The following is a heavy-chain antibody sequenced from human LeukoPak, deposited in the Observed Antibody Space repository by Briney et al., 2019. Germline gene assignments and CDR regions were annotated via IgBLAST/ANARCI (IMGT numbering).Heavy chain of an antibody. J-gene: IGHJ5*02. V-gene: IGHV1-18*01. CDR3: ARVISGGSCYGVHGCYWFDP. CDR2: ISAYNGNT. CDR1: VYTFTSYG. D-gene: IGHD2-15*01. Sequence: ASVKVSCKASVYTFTSYGISWVRQAPGQGLEWMGWISAYNGNTNYAQKLQGRVTMTTDTSTSTAYMELRSLRSDDTAVYYCARVISGGSCYGVHGCYWFDPWGQGTLVTVSS.